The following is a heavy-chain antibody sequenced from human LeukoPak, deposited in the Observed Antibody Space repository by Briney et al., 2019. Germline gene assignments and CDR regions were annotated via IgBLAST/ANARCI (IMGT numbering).Heavy chain of an antibody. Sequence: SETLSLTCTVSGGSISGGSYYWNWIRQPAGKGLEWIGRIYSRDSTSYNPSLTSRFTMSLDTSKNQFSLKLSSVTAADTALYYCARSSVFGPFDIWGQGTMVTVSS. CDR2: IYSRDST. CDR1: GGSISGGSYY. V-gene: IGHV4-61*02. D-gene: IGHD6-25*01. CDR3: ARSSVFGPFDI. J-gene: IGHJ3*02.